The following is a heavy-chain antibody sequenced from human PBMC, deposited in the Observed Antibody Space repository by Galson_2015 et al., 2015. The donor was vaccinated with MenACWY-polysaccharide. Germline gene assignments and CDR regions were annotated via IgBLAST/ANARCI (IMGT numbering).Heavy chain of an antibody. CDR2: MNPNSGNT. CDR1: GYRFTSYD. V-gene: IGHV1-8*01. CDR3: ARIIARKYTFADY. J-gene: IGHJ4*02. D-gene: IGHD2-21*01. Sequence: SVKVSCKASGYRFTSYDINWVRQATGQGLEWMGWMNPNSGNTGYAQKFQGRVTMTSSSAMTTAYMELSSLRSEDTAVYYCARIIARKYTFADYWGQGT.